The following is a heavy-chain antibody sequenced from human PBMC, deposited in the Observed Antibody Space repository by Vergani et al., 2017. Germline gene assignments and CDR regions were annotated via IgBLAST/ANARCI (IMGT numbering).Heavy chain of an antibody. Sequence: QVQLPESGPGLVKPSETLSLTCTVSGGSISSYYWSWIRQPPGTGLEWIGYIYYSGSTNYNPSLKSRVTISVDTSKNQFSLKLSSVTAADTAVYYCARDTPGGSYYYMDVWGKGTTVTVSS. D-gene: IGHD3-10*01. CDR2: IYYSGST. CDR3: ARDTPGGSYYYMDV. J-gene: IGHJ6*03. V-gene: IGHV4-59*01. CDR1: GGSISSYY.